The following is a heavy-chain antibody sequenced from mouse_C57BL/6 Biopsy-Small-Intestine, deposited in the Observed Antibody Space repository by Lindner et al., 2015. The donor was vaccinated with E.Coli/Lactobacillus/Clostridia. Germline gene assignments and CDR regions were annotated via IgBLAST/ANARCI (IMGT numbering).Heavy chain of an antibody. CDR1: GYIFSDLS. CDR3: ATTSMLRDDHGELRLARDYSYYGINV. D-gene: IGHD1-1*01. Sequence: SVKVSCKVSGYIFSDLSIHWVRQPPGKGLEWLGGSDPEDGERIYAQKFQGRVTMTEDTSTETAYMEMSSLRSEDTAVYYCATTSMLRDDHGELRLARDYSYYGINVWGQGTTVTVSS. J-gene: IGHJ1*01. V-gene: IGHV1-18*01. CDR2: SDPEDGER.